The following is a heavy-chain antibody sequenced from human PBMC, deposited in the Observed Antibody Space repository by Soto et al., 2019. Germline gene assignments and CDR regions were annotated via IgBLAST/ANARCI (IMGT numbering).Heavy chain of an antibody. J-gene: IGHJ4*02. CDR1: GNTFTTYF. Sequence: QVQLVQSGAEVTKPGASVKVSCKASGNTFTTYFVHWVRQAPGQGLDWMGVINPRDGATSYAQKFQGRVTMTRDTSTSTVYMELSSLRSEDTAMYYCTRRGYCSGGSCPLGFDDWGQGTLVTVSS. CDR3: TRRGYCSGGSCPLGFDD. D-gene: IGHD2-15*01. V-gene: IGHV1-46*03. CDR2: INPRDGAT.